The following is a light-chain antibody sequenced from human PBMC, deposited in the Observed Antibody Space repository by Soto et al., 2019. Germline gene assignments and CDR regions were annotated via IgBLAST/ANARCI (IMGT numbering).Light chain of an antibody. J-gene: IGLJ1*01. CDR1: SSDVGGYNY. CDR2: DVS. CDR3: RSYTSSRTLYV. Sequence: QSALTQPASVSGSPGQSITISCTGTSSDVGGYNYVSWYQQHPGKAPKLMIYDVSNRPSGVSNRFSGSKSGNTASLTISGLQAEDEADYSCRSYTSSRTLYVFGTGTKVTVL. V-gene: IGLV2-14*01.